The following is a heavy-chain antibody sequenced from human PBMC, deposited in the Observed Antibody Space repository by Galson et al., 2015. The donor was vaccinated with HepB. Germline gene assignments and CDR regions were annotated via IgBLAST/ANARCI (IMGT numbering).Heavy chain of an antibody. CDR2: INTGNGNT. CDR1: GYSFTNYA. V-gene: IGHV1-3*04. J-gene: IGHJ4*02. CDR3: AREGGTGGYSYGIYYFDY. Sequence: SVKVSCKASGYSFTNYAMHWVRQAPGQRLEWMGWINTGNGNTKFSQRFQDRVTLTRDTSASTVYMELSSLRSEDTSVYYCAREGGTGGYSYGIYYFDYWGQGTLGTVSS. D-gene: IGHD5-18*01.